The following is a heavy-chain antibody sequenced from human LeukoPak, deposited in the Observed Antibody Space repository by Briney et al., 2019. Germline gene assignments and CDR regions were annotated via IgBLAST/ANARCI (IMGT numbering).Heavy chain of an antibody. CDR1: GGSYIGYY. CDR3: ARGWFDP. CDR2: INHSGST. J-gene: IGHJ5*02. Sequence: PSEALSVTCAVYGGSYIGYYWSWIRQPPGKGLEWIGEINHSGSTIYNPSLKSRVTISVDTSKNQFSLKLSSVTAADTAVYYYARGWFDPWGQGTLVTVSS. V-gene: IGHV4-34*01.